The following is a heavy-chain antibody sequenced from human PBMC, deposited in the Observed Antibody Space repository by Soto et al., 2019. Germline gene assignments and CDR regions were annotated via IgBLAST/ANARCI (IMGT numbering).Heavy chain of an antibody. CDR3: ARDSTWIPYYHYGMDV. D-gene: IGHD5-18*01. Sequence: PGGSLRLSCAASGFSASSNYMSWVRQAPAKGLEWVSVIYSGGNTHYADSVKGRFTISRDNSKNTLYLQMNSLRAEDTAVYYCARDSTWIPYYHYGMDVWGQGTTVTVSS. CDR2: IYSGGNT. CDR1: GFSASSNY. V-gene: IGHV3-53*01. J-gene: IGHJ6*02.